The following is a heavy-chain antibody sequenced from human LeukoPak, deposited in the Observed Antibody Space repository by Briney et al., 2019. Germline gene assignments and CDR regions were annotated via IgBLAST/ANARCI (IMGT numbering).Heavy chain of an antibody. CDR1: GGTFSSYA. CDR2: IIPIFGTA. Sequence: SVKVSCKASGGTFSSYAISWVRQAPGQGLEWMGRIIPIFGTANYAQKFQGRVTITTDESTSTAYMELSSLRTEDTAVYYCATDEGTYYDSSRGTFDYWGQGTLVTVSS. D-gene: IGHD3-22*01. J-gene: IGHJ4*02. V-gene: IGHV1-69*05. CDR3: ATDEGTYYDSSRGTFDY.